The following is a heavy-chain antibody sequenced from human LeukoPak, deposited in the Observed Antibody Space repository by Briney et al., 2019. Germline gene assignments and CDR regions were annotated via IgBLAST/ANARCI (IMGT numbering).Heavy chain of an antibody. CDR2: MNPNSGNT. V-gene: IGHV1-8*03. Sequence: GASVKVSCKASGYTFTSYDINWVRQATGQGLEWMGWMNPNSGNTGYAQKFQGRVTITRNTSISTAYMELSSLRSEDTAVYYCAILGSGSRSTNWFDPWGQGTLVTVSS. J-gene: IGHJ5*02. CDR1: GYTFTSYD. CDR3: AILGSGSRSTNWFDP. D-gene: IGHD3-10*01.